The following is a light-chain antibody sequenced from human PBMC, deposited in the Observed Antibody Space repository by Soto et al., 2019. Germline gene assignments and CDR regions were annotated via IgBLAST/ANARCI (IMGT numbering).Light chain of an antibody. CDR1: SSNIGNDY. CDR2: RNN. Sequence: QSVLTQPPSASGTPGQRVSISCSGSSSNIGNDYVYWYQHLPGTAPKLLIYRNNQRPSGVPDRFSGSKSGTSASLAISGLRSEDEADYYCAAWYGSVNGVIFGGGTKVTVL. CDR3: AAWYGSVNGVI. V-gene: IGLV1-47*01. J-gene: IGLJ2*01.